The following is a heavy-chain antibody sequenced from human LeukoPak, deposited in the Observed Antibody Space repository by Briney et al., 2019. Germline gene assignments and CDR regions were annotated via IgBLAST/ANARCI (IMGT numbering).Heavy chain of an antibody. CDR3: AKDSSADDSSGYSDYFDY. V-gene: IGHV3-30*18. CDR2: IYLNATNK. D-gene: IGHD3-22*01. CDR1: GFTFSSYG. Sequence: GASVRLSCAASGFTFSSYGMHWVRQAPGKGLEWVAVIYLNATNKYYADSVKGRFTISRDNSKNTLYLQMNSLRAEDTAVYYCAKDSSADDSSGYSDYFDYWGHGTLVTPSS. J-gene: IGHJ4*01.